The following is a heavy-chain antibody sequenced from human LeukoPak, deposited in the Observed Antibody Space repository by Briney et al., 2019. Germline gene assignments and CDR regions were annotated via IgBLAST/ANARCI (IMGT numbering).Heavy chain of an antibody. CDR3: ARLIRAVSDH. D-gene: IGHD4-11*01. Sequence: SETPSLTCAVYGGSFSGYYWSWIRQPPGKGLEWIGEINHSGSTNYNPSLQSRVTMSVDTSKNHFSLKLSSVTTADTAVYYCARLIRAVSDHWGQGTLVTVSS. V-gene: IGHV4-34*01. J-gene: IGHJ1*01. CDR1: GGSFSGYY. CDR2: INHSGST.